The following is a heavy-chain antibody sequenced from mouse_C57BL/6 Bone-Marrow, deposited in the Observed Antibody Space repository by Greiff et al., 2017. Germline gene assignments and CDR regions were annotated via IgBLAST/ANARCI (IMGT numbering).Heavy chain of an antibody. V-gene: IGHV1-26*01. CDR3: ASYFSIYYYGSSYLDY. CDR1: GYTFTDYY. D-gene: IGHD1-1*01. J-gene: IGHJ2*01. Sequence: EVQLQQSGPELVKPGASVKISCKASGYTFTDYYMNWVKQSHGKSLEWIGDINPNNGGTSYNQKFKGKATLTVDKSSSTAYMELRSLTTEDSAVYYWASYFSIYYYGSSYLDYWGQGTTLTVSS. CDR2: INPNNGGT.